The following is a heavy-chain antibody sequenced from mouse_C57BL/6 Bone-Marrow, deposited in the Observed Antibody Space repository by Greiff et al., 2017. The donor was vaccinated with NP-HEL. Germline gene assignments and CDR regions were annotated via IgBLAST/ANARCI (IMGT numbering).Heavy chain of an antibody. CDR3: AYDYDAWFAY. D-gene: IGHD2-4*01. Sequence: EVQRVESGPVLVKPGPSVKISCKASGFTFTDYYMHWVKQSHGKSLEWIGLVYPYNGGTSYNQKFKGKATLTVDTSSSTAYMELNSLTSEDSAVYYCAYDYDAWFAYWGQGTLVTVSA. V-gene: IGHV1-36*01. CDR2: VYPYNGGT. CDR1: GFTFTDYY. J-gene: IGHJ3*01.